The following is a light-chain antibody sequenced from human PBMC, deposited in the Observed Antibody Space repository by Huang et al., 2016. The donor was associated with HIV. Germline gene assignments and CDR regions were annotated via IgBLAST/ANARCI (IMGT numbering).Light chain of an antibody. CDR3: TQGTQFPWT. J-gene: IGKJ1*01. CDR1: QSLVPSDGNTY. Sequence: DIVMTQTPLSSPVTLGQPAAISCRSSQSLVPSDGNTYLSWLQHRPGQPPRLLIDKVSNRFSGVPDRFSGSGAGTDFTLKISRVEAEDVGIYYCTQGTQFPWTFGQGTKVEIK. V-gene: IGKV2-24*01. CDR2: KVS.